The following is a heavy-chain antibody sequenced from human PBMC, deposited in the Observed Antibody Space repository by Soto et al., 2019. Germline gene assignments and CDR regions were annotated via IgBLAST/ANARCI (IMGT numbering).Heavy chain of an antibody. CDR2: INHSGST. Sequence: SETLSLTCAVYGGSFSGYYWSWIRQPPGKGLEWIGEINHSGSTNYNPSLKSRVTISVDTSRNRFSLKLGSVTAADTAVYYCARFDGGYVAVTNRFDYWGQGTLVTVSS. D-gene: IGHD5-12*01. J-gene: IGHJ4*02. V-gene: IGHV4-34*01. CDR1: GGSFSGYY. CDR3: ARFDGGYVAVTNRFDY.